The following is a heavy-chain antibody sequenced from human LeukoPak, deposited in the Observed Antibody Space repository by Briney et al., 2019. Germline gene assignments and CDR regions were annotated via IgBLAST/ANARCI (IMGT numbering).Heavy chain of an antibody. D-gene: IGHD3-3*01. CDR1: GGFVSSDSHY. J-gene: IGHJ5*02. Sequence: SETLSLTCTVSGGFVSSDSHYWSWIRQPPGKGLEWIGYILYSGSTNYNPSLNSRLTISLDTSKNQFSLTVTSVSAADTAVYYCARGRDFWSGKNWFDPWGQGTLVTVSS. V-gene: IGHV4-61*01. CDR3: ARGRDFWSGKNWFDP. CDR2: ILYSGST.